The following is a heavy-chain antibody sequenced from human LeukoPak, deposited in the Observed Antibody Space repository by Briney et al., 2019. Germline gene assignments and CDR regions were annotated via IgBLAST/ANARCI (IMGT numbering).Heavy chain of an antibody. V-gene: IGHV4-31*03. J-gene: IGHJ4*02. CDR3: ARGTGIAALSV. CDR2: IYYSGST. CDR1: GGSISSGVYY. Sequence: SQTLSLTCTVSGGSISSGVYYWSWIRQHPGKGLEWVGYIYYSGSTYYNPSLKSRVTISVDTSKNQFYLKLSSVTPADTAVYYCARGTGIAALSVWGQGPLVTVSS. D-gene: IGHD6-13*01.